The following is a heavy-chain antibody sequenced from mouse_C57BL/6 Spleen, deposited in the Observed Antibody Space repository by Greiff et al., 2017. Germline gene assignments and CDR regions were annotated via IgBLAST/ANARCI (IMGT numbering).Heavy chain of an antibody. CDR3: AREGYSFYAMDY. CDR1: GFTFSDYG. Sequence: EVQLVESGGGLVKPGGSLKLSCAASGFTFSDYGMHWVRQAPEKGLEWVAYISSGSSTIYYADTVKGRFTISRDNAKNTLFLQMTSLRSEDAAMYYCAREGYSFYAMDYWGQGTSVTVSS. J-gene: IGHJ4*01. D-gene: IGHD3-1*01. V-gene: IGHV5-17*01. CDR2: ISSGSSTI.